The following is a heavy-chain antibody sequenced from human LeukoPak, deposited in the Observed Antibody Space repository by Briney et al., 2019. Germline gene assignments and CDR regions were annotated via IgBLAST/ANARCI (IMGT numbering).Heavy chain of an antibody. Sequence: GGSLRLSWAASGFTFSSYAMSWFRQAPGKGLEWVSAISGSGGSTYYADSVKGRFTISRDNSKNTLYLQMNSLRAEDTAVYYCAKSRAGDPSFIRNFDYWGQGTLVTVSS. CDR2: ISGSGGST. V-gene: IGHV3-23*01. D-gene: IGHD2-21*02. CDR1: GFTFSSYA. J-gene: IGHJ4*02. CDR3: AKSRAGDPSFIRNFDY.